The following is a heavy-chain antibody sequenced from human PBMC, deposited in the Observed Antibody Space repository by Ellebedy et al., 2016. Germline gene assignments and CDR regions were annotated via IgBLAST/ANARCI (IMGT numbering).Heavy chain of an antibody. CDR3: GAGGGWLSDY. Sequence: GGSLRLSCAASGFTFADYAMHWVRQAPGKGLEWVSGISWNSGSIGYADSVKGRFTISRDNAKGSLYLQMTRLRVEDTAVYYCGAGGGWLSDYWGQGTLVTVSS. CDR2: ISWNSGSI. V-gene: IGHV3-9*01. CDR1: GFTFADYA. D-gene: IGHD6-19*01. J-gene: IGHJ4*02.